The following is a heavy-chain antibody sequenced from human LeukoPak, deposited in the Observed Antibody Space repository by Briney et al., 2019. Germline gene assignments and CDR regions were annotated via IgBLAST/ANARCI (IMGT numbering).Heavy chain of an antibody. Sequence: GASVTVSFTSSGYTFTVYYIHWVRQAPGQGLEWMGWINPNSGGTNYSQKFQGKVTMTRDTSISTAFMELSRLRSDDTAVYYCARDRDYGDKDYWGQGTLVTVSS. CDR3: ARDRDYGDKDY. CDR1: GYTFTVYY. CDR2: INPNSGGT. V-gene: IGHV1-2*02. D-gene: IGHD4-17*01. J-gene: IGHJ4*02.